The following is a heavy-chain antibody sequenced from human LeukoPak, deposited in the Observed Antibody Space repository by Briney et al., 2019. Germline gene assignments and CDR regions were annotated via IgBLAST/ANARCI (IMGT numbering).Heavy chain of an antibody. CDR2: ISYDGSNK. CDR3: ARARGQWLVWGAFDI. CDR1: GFTFSSYT. J-gene: IGHJ3*02. Sequence: GGSLRLSCAASGFTFSSYTMNWVRQAPGKGLEWVAVISYDGSNKYYADSVKGRFTISRDNSKNTLYLQMNSLRAEDTAVYYCARARGQWLVWGAFDIWGQGTMVTVSS. D-gene: IGHD6-19*01. V-gene: IGHV3-30*04.